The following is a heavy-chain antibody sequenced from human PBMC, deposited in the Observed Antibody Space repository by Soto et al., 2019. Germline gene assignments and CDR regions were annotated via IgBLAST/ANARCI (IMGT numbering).Heavy chain of an antibody. Sequence: SETLSLTCPVAGGYISADYWNWIRQPPGKGLELIGYVYYTGSTNYNPSLKSRVSLSLDPSKNQFSLNLSSVTAADTAVYFCARGGWFDPWGQGTLVTVSS. J-gene: IGHJ5*02. D-gene: IGHD3-10*01. V-gene: IGHV4-59*01. CDR2: VYYTGST. CDR3: ARGGWFDP. CDR1: GGYISADY.